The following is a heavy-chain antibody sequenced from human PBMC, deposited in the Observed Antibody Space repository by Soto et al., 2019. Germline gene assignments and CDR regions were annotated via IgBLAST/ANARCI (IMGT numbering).Heavy chain of an antibody. V-gene: IGHV4-39*01. CDR3: ARNVSKITMVRGVIWWFGP. Sequence: SETLSLTCTVSGGSISSSSYYWGWIRQPPGKGLEWIGSIYYSGSTYYNPSLKSRVTISVDTSKNQFSLKLSSVTAADTAVYYCARNVSKITMVRGVIWWFGPWGQGTLVTVSS. CDR2: IYYSGST. D-gene: IGHD3-10*01. CDR1: GGSISSSSYY. J-gene: IGHJ5*02.